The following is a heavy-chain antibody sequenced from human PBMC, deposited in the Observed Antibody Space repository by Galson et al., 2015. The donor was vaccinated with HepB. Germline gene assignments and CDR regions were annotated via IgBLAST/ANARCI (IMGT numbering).Heavy chain of an antibody. CDR2: IKSKTDGGTT. J-gene: IGHJ4*02. CDR1: GFTFSNAW. V-gene: IGHV3-15*01. D-gene: IGHD4-23*01. CDR3: TRPSRGDDYGGNFDY. Sequence: SLRLSCAASGFTFSNAWMSWVRQAPGKGLEWVGRIKSKTDGGTTDYAAPVKGRFTISRDDSKNTLYLQMNSLKTEDTAVYYCTRPSRGDDYGGNFDYWGQGTLVTVSS.